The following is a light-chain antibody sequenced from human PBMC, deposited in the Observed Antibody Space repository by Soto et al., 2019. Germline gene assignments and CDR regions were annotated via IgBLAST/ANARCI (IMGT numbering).Light chain of an antibody. CDR2: DVS. V-gene: IGLV2-14*01. CDR1: SSDVGGYNY. J-gene: IGLJ2*01. CDR3: SSYTRSSTLVV. Sequence: QSVLTQPASVSGSPGQSITISCTGTSSDVGGYNYVSWYQQHPGKAPKLMIYDVSNRPSGVFNRFSGSKSGNTASLTISGLQDEDEADYYCSSYTRSSTLVVFGGGTKVTVL.